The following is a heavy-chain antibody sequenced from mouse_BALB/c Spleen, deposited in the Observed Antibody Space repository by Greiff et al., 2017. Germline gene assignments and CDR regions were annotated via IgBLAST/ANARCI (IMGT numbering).Heavy chain of an antibody. J-gene: IGHJ1*01. CDR3: AHYRYDVRHWYFDV. D-gene: IGHD2-14*01. Sequence: VQLQQSGAELVKPGASVKLSCTASGFNIKDTYMHWVKQRPEQGLEWIGRIDPANGNTKYDPKFQGKATITADTSSNTAYLQLSSLTSEDTAVYYGAHYRYDVRHWYFDVWGAGTTVTVSS. CDR1: GFNIKDTY. CDR2: IDPANGNT. V-gene: IGHV14-3*02.